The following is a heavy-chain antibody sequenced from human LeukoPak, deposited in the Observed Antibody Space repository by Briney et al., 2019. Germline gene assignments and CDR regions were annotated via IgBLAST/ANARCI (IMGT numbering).Heavy chain of an antibody. CDR3: ARDSDY. Sequence: SETLSLTCTVSGGSISSGSYYWSWIRQPAGKGLEWIGRIYTSGSTNYNPSLKSRVTISVDTSKNQFSLKLSSVGAADTAVYYCARDSDYWGQGTLVTVSS. CDR2: IYTSGST. V-gene: IGHV4-61*02. J-gene: IGHJ4*02. CDR1: GGSISSGSYY.